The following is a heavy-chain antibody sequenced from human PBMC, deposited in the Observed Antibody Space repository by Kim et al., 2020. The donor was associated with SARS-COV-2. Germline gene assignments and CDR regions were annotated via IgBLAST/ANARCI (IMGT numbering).Heavy chain of an antibody. CDR2: IYSGGST. J-gene: IGHJ6*02. D-gene: IGHD2-2*02. Sequence: GGSLRLSCAASGFTVSNNYMSWVRQAPGKGLEWVSVIYSGGSTYYADSVKGRFTISRDNSKNTLYLQMNSLRAEDTAVYYCAREIFNCSSTSCYSYYYYGMDVWGQGTTVTVSS. V-gene: IGHV3-53*01. CDR1: GFTVSNNY. CDR3: AREIFNCSSTSCYSYYYYGMDV.